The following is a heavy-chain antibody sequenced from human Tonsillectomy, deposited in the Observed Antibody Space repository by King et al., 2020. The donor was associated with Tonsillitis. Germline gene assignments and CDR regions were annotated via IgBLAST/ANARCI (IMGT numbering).Heavy chain of an antibody. CDR1: GFTFDDYA. J-gene: IGHJ5*01. D-gene: IGHD6-13*01. CDR2: ISWNSGNI. V-gene: IGHV3-9*01. CDR3: AKGGDSSSWESRKHWFDS. Sequence: VQLVESGGGLVQPGRSLRLSCAASGFTFDDYAMHWVRQAPGKGLEWVSGISWNSGNIGYADSVKGQFTISRDNAKNSLYLQMNSLRAEDTAFYYCAKGGDSSSWESRKHWFDSWGQGTLVTVSS.